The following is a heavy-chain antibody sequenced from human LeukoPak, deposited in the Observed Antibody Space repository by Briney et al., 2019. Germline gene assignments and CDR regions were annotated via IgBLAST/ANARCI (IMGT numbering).Heavy chain of an antibody. J-gene: IGHJ4*02. CDR2: ISGSGGST. CDR1: GFTFSSYA. V-gene: IGHV3-23*01. CDR3: AKDGANWNYWVEVDY. D-gene: IGHD1-7*01. Sequence: GGSLRPSCAASGFTFSSYAMSWVRQAPGKGLEWVSAISGSGGSTYYADSVKGRFTISRDNSKNTLYLQMNSLRAEDTAVYYCAKDGANWNYWVEVDYWGQGTLVTVSS.